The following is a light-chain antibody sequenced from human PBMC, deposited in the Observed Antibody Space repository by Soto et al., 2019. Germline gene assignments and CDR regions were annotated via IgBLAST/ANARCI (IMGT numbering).Light chain of an antibody. J-gene: IGKJ5*01. V-gene: IGKV3-11*01. CDR1: QSFRGL. Sequence: LFTQAPVTLSKSPGERATLSCRASQSFRGLLAWYQQKPGQAPRLLIYDAYNRATGIPPRFSGSGSGTDFTLTISSLEPEDSAVYYCQQRHMWPITFGQGTRLEI. CDR2: DAY. CDR3: QQRHMWPIT.